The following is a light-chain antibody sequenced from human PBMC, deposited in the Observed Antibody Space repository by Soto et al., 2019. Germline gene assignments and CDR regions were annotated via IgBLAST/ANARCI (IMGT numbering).Light chain of an antibody. CDR3: ATWDSSLSAWL. V-gene: IGLV1-51*01. CDR2: DNN. Sequence: QSVLTQPPSLSAAPGQTVTLSCSGGSSNIGNNYVSWYQQVAGTTPKLLIFDNNKRPSEIPDRFSGSKSGTSATLGIAGLQTGAAADDYCATWDSSLSAWLFGGGTQLTVL. J-gene: IGLJ3*02. CDR1: SSNIGNNY.